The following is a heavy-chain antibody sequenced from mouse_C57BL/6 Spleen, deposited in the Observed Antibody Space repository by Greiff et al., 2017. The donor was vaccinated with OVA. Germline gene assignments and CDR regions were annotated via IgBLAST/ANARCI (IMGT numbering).Heavy chain of an antibody. CDR3: ARSGGFYFDY. V-gene: IGHV1-82*01. CDR1: GYAFSSSW. Sequence: QVQLQQSGPELVKPGASVTLSCKASGYAFSSSWMNWVKQRPGKGLEWIGRIYPGDGDTNYNGKFKGKATLTADKSSSTAYMQLSSLTSEDSAVYFCARSGGFYFDYWGQGTTLTVSS. CDR2: IYPGDGDT. J-gene: IGHJ2*01. D-gene: IGHD3-1*01.